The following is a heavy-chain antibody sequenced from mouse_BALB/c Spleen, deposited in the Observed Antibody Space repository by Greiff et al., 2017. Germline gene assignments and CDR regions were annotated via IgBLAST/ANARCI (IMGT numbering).Heavy chain of an antibody. J-gene: IGHJ4*01. Sequence: DVQLQESGADLVKPGASVKLSCTASGFYIKDYYMHWVKQRPEQGLEWIGRIDPANGNTKYEPKFQGQATITADTTSNTAYLQLSSLTSEDTAVYYCATCYSGSGYGAMDYWGQGTSVTVSA. CDR1: GFYIKDYY. V-gene: IGHV14-3*02. D-gene: IGHD1-1*01. CDR3: ATCYSGSGYGAMDY. CDR2: IDPANGNT.